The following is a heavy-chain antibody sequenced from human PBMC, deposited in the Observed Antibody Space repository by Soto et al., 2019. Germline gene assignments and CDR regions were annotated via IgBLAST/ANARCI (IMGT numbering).Heavy chain of an antibody. D-gene: IGHD5-18*01. CDR1: GGPFSGYY. J-gene: IGHJ4*02. V-gene: IGHV4-34*01. Sequence: QVQLQQWGAGLLKPSETLSLTCAVHGGPFSGYYWIWIRQPPGKGLEWIGEINHSGSTNYNPSLKSRVTISVDTAKSQFSLRLSSVTAADTAVYYCARGPVYNGYSYGYGDSWGQGTLVTVSS. CDR2: INHSGST. CDR3: ARGPVYNGYSYGYGDS.